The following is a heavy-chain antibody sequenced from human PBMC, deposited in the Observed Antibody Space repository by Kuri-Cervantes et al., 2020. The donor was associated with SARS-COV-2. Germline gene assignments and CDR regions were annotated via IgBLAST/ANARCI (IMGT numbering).Heavy chain of an antibody. J-gene: IGHJ6*03. CDR1: GFIFSDYY. CDR2: IGPSGTTK. Sequence: GESLKISCTASGFIFSDYYMTWIRQAPGKGLEWVSNIGPSGTTKYYADSVKGRFTISRDNAKNSLYLQMSSLRAEDTAVYYCAKCRVVPAQRGLYYMDVWGKGTTVTVSS. CDR3: AKCRVVPAQRGLYYMDV. V-gene: IGHV3-11*04. D-gene: IGHD2-2*01.